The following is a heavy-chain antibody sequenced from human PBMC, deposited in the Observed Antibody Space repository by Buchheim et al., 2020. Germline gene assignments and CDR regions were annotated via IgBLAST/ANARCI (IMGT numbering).Heavy chain of an antibody. V-gene: IGHV4-4*02. D-gene: IGHD2-21*01. CDR3: ARAPGVMGLYFDL. CDR1: GGSISSSNW. CDR2: IYHSGST. J-gene: IGHJ2*01. Sequence: QVQLQESGPGLVKPSGTLSLTCAVSGGSISSSNWWSWVRQPPGRGLGWIGEIYHSGSTYYNPSLKGRVTISVDKSKNQFSLKRSSVTAADTAVYYCARAPGVMGLYFDLWGRGTL.